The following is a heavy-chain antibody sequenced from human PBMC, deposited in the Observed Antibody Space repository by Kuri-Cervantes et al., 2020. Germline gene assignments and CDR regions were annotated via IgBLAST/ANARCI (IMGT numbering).Heavy chain of an antibody. Sequence: GESLKISCAASGFTFSSYSMNWVRQAPRKGLEWVSSISSSSSYIYYADSVKGRFTISRDNAKNSLYLQMNSLRAEDTAVYYCTTEWSFSAYWGQGTLVTVSS. CDR3: TTEWSFSAY. CDR1: GFTFSSYS. D-gene: IGHD3-10*01. V-gene: IGHV3-21*03. J-gene: IGHJ4*02. CDR2: ISSSSSYI.